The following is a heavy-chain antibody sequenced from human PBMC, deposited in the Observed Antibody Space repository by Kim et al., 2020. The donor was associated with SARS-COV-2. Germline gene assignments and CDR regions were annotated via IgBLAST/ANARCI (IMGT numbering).Heavy chain of an antibody. J-gene: IGHJ6*02. CDR3: ARGRGFGESSYYYYGMDV. Sequence: SETLSLTCAVYGGSFSGYYWSWIRQPPGKGLEWIGEINHSGSTNYNPSLKSRVTISVDTSKNQFSPKLSSVTAADTAVYYCARGRGFGESSYYYYGMDVWGQGTTVTVSS. CDR1: GGSFSGYY. CDR2: INHSGST. V-gene: IGHV4-34*01. D-gene: IGHD3-10*01.